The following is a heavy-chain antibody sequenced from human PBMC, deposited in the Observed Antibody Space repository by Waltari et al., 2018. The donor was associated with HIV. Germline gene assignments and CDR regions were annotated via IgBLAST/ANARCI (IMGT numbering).Heavy chain of an antibody. V-gene: IGHV3-9*01. D-gene: IGHD3-3*01. Sequence: EVQLVESGGGLVQPGRSMRLSCVASGFTFGDYAMHWVRQAPGKGLEGVSGISYNGGSAGYGDSLWGRFTISRDNDKSSLFLQMNNVRTEDTALYYCAKTDGRFLDWNGFAEHWGQGTLVNVS. CDR1: GFTFGDYA. J-gene: IGHJ4*02. CDR2: ISYNGGSA. CDR3: AKTDGRFLDWNGFAEH.